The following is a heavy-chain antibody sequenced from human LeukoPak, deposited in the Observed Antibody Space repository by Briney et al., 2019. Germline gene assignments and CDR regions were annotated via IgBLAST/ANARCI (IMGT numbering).Heavy chain of an antibody. V-gene: IGHV4-38-2*02. CDR2: IYHSGST. CDR1: GYSISSGYY. CDR3: YGDYGGPFDY. Sequence: PSETLSLTCTVSGYSISSGYYWGWIRQPPGKGLEWIGSIYHSGSTHYNPSLKSRVTISVDTSKNQFSLKLSSVTAADTAVYYCYGDYGGPFDYWGQGTLVTVSS. J-gene: IGHJ4*02. D-gene: IGHD4-17*01.